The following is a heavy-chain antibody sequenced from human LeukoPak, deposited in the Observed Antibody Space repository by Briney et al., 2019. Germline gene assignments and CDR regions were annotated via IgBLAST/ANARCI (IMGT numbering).Heavy chain of an antibody. Sequence: GGSLRLSCAASGFTFSSYWMSWVRQAPGKGLEWVAMIWYDGSNKYYVDSVTGRFTISRDNSKNTVYLQMNSLRADDTAVYYCAKGGLAVAGIDSWGQGTLVTVSS. CDR3: AKGGLAVAGIDS. J-gene: IGHJ4*02. V-gene: IGHV3-33*06. CDR2: IWYDGSNK. D-gene: IGHD6-19*01. CDR1: GFTFSSYW.